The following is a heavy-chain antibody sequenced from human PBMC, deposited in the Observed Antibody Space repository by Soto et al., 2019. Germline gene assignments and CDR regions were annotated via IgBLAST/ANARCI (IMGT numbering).Heavy chain of an antibody. J-gene: IGHJ4*02. CDR1: GFTFSSYA. CDR2: IYGGGGNT. D-gene: IGHD1-26*01. Sequence: GGSLRLSCAASGFTFSSYAMSWVRQAPGKGLEWVSAIYGGGGNTYYTDSVKGRFTISRDNSKNTLYLQMNSLRADDTAVYYCAKFFYTGTLHFDYWGQGTLVTVSS. CDR3: AKFFYTGTLHFDY. V-gene: IGHV3-23*01.